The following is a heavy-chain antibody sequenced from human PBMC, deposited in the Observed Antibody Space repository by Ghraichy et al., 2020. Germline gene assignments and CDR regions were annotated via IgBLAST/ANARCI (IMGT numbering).Heavy chain of an antibody. Sequence: TLSLTCAVSGGSISSGGYSWSWIRQPPGKGLEWIGYIYHSGSTYYNPSLKSRVTISVDRSKNQFSLKLSSVTAADTAVYYCGRWFGDHVYSWGQKTLGAVSS. CDR2: IYHSGST. CDR1: GGSISSGGYS. CDR3: GRWFGDHVYS. J-gene: IGHJ4*02. D-gene: IGHD3-10*01. V-gene: IGHV4-30-2*01.